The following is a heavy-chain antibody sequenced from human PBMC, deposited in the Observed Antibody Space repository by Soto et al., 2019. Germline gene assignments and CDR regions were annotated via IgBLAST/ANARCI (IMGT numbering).Heavy chain of an antibody. D-gene: IGHD7-27*01. CDR1: GFTFNSYE. CDR3: VGIYGMDV. CDR2: ISYDGSNK. Sequence: GGSLRLSCSASGFTFNSYEMNWVRQAPGKGLEWVAVISYDGSNKYYADSVKGRFTISRDNSKNTLYLQMNSLRAEDTAVYYCVGIYGMDVWGQGTTVTVSS. J-gene: IGHJ6*02. V-gene: IGHV3-30*03.